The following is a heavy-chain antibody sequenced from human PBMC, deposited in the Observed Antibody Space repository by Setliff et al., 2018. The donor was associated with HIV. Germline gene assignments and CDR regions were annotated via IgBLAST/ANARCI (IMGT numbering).Heavy chain of an antibody. Sequence: SETLSLTCSVSGVSINRTDHYWGWIRQSPWKRLEWIWSVSQSGSTYYNPSLKSRITISVDRSKKLFSLQLISVTAADQGVYYCARVPVAGANWFDPWGLGTLVTVSS. D-gene: IGHD2-21*01. CDR3: ARVPVAGANWFDP. J-gene: IGHJ5*02. CDR1: GVSINRTDHY. V-gene: IGHV4-39*01. CDR2: VSQSGST.